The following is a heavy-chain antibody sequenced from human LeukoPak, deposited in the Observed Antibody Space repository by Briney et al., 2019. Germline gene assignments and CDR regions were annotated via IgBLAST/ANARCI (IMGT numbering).Heavy chain of an antibody. J-gene: IGHJ4*02. CDR2: ISSSSLYI. Sequence: GGSLRLSCAASAFTFSTYSMNWVRQAPGKGLEWVSSISSSSLYIYYADSVKGRFTISRDNSKNTLYLQMNSLRAEDTAVYYCAKALVSYGDYVGYWGQGALVTVSS. CDR1: AFTFSTYS. D-gene: IGHD4-17*01. V-gene: IGHV3-21*04. CDR3: AKALVSYGDYVGY.